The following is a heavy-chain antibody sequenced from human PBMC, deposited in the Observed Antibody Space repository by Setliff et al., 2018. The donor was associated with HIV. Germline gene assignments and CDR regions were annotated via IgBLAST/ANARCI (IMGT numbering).Heavy chain of an antibody. CDR2: ISSSSSSI. Sequence: PGGSLRLSCVGSGFTFNGYAMNWVRQAPGKGLEWVSYISSSSSSIYYGDSVKGRFTNSRDNSKNTLYLQMDSLRDEDTAVYYCARGWANPSWFDAWGQGTLVTVSS. V-gene: IGHV3-48*02. J-gene: IGHJ5*01. CDR3: ARGWANPSWFDA. CDR1: GFTFNGYA. D-gene: IGHD1-26*01.